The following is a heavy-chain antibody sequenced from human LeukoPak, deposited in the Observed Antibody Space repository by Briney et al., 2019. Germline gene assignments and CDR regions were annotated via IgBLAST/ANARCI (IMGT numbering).Heavy chain of an antibody. J-gene: IGHJ6*03. CDR3: VRGSLASGVVVYYYYYLDV. CDR2: IYSGGSI. V-gene: IGHV3-53*01. Sequence: PGGSLRLSCAASGFTFSTNHMSWVRQTPGKGLEWVSTIYSGGSIYYADSVKGRFTISRDNAKNSLYLQMNSLRAEDTAVYYCVRGSLASGVVVYYYYYLDVWGKGTTVTVSS. CDR1: GFTFSTNH. D-gene: IGHD3-3*01.